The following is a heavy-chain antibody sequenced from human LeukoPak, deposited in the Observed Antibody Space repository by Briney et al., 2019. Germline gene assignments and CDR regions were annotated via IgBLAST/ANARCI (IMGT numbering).Heavy chain of an antibody. V-gene: IGHV3-23*01. CDR1: GFIFSSYG. Sequence: GGSLRLSCAASGFIFSSYGMNWVRQAPGKGLEWVSGISGSGGNTYYADSVKGRFTISRDNSKNTLYLQMNSLTVEDTAIYYCAKGSISGVVLVPATCAPNDYWGQGTLVTVSS. CDR2: ISGSGGNT. J-gene: IGHJ4*02. D-gene: IGHD2-15*01. CDR3: AKGSISGVVLVPATCAPNDY.